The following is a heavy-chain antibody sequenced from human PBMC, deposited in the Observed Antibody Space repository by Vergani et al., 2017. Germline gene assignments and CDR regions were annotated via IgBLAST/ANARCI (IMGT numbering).Heavy chain of an antibody. CDR1: GFTFSSYA. CDR3: AKDSFTDFWSGYFDY. D-gene: IGHD3-3*01. J-gene: IGHJ4*02. CDR2: ISWDGGST. V-gene: IGHV3-43*02. Sequence: EVQLLESGGGLVQPGGSLRLSCAASGFTFSSYAMSWVRQAPGKGLEWVSLISWDGGSTYYADSVKGRFTISRDNSKNSLYLQMNSLRTEDTALYYCAKDSFTDFWSGYFDYWGQGTLVTVSS.